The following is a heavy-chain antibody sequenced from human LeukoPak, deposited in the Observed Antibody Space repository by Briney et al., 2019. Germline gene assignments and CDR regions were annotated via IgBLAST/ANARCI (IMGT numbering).Heavy chain of an antibody. CDR1: GFTFSSYE. Sequence: PGGSLRLSCAASGFTFSSYEMNWVRQAPGKGLEWVSYISSSGSTIYYADSVKGRFTISRDNAKNSLYLQMNSLRAEDTALYYCARSIPNYYYYYMDVWGKGTTVTVSS. CDR3: ARSIPNYYYYYMDV. D-gene: IGHD2-2*02. CDR2: ISSSGSTI. J-gene: IGHJ6*03. V-gene: IGHV3-48*03.